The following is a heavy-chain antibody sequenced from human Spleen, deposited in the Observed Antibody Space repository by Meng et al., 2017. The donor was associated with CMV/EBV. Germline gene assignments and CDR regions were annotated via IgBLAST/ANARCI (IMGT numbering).Heavy chain of an antibody. Sequence: GGSLRLSCAASGFTFSGHWMHWVRQVPGKGMVWVADISYDGRLTMYTDSVKGRFSISRDNAKNTLYLEMHSLRVEDTAVYYCARYSSSWSRHFDYWGQGTLVTVSS. CDR3: ARYSSSWSRHFDY. CDR1: GFTFSGHW. CDR2: ISYDGRLT. V-gene: IGHV3-74*03. D-gene: IGHD6-13*01. J-gene: IGHJ4*02.